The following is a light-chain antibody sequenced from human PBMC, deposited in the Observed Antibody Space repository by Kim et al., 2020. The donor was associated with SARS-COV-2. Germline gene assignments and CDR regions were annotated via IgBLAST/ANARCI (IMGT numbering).Light chain of an antibody. CDR1: HSVTNNY. CDR2: DAS. V-gene: IGKV3D-20*02. Sequence: PGERATLSCRASHSVTNNYLVWYQKKPGQAPRLLIDDASRRATGIPDRFSGSGSGTEFTLTISRLEPEDFAVYYCQQCSTSPLTFGGGTKVDIK. CDR3: QQCSTSPLT. J-gene: IGKJ4*01.